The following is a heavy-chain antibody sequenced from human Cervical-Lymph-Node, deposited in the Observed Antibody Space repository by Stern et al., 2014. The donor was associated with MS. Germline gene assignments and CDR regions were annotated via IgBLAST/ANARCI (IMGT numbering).Heavy chain of an antibody. V-gene: IGHV3-30-3*01. J-gene: IGHJ4*02. CDR1: GFSFHTYA. CDR2: VSSDGDNK. Sequence: QVQLVESGACVVQPGRSLRLSCAASGFSFHTYAMHWVRQPPGKGLECVASVSSDGDNKYSADSIRCRFTISRDNSKNTVYLQLNSLTTEDTAVYYCARDAVFCTGGVCHRYHFDYWGQGTLVTVSS. D-gene: IGHD2-8*02. CDR3: ARDAVFCTGGVCHRYHFDY.